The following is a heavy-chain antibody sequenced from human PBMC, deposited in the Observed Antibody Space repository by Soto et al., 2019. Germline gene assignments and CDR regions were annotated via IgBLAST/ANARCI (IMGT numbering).Heavy chain of an antibody. CDR3: AREERGDCSGGSCFSY. J-gene: IGHJ4*02. Sequence: SVKVSCKASGYTFTSYGINWVRQAPGQGLEWMGWISAYNGNTNYAQKLQGRVTMTTDTSTSTAYMELRSLRSDDTAVYYCAREERGDCSGGSCFSYWGQGTLVTVSS. CDR2: ISAYNGNT. V-gene: IGHV1-18*01. D-gene: IGHD2-15*01. CDR1: GYTFTSYG.